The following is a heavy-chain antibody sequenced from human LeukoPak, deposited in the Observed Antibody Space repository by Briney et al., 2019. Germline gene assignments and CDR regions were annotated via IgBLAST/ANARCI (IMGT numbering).Heavy chain of an antibody. D-gene: IGHD6-13*01. CDR2: IYHSGST. CDR3: AIVAAATRVAVSYYFDY. V-gene: IGHV4-4*02. Sequence: PSETLSLTCAVSGGSISSSNWWSWVRQPPGKGLEWIGEIYHSGSTNYNPSLKSRVTISVDKSKNQFSLKLSSVTAADTAVYYCAIVAAATRVAVSYYFDYWGQGTLVTVSS. CDR1: GGSISSSNW. J-gene: IGHJ4*02.